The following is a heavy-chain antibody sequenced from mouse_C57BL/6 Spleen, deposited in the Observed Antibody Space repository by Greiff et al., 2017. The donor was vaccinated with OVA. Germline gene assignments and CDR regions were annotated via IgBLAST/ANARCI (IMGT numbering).Heavy chain of an antibody. CDR3: ARFGTGYFDV. J-gene: IGHJ1*03. V-gene: IGHV5-17*01. CDR2: ISSGSSTI. CDR1: GFTFSDYG. D-gene: IGHD4-1*01. Sequence: EVQLVESGGGLVKPGGSLKLSCAASGFTFSDYGMHWVRQAPEKGLEWVAYISSGSSTIYYADTVKGRFTISRDNAKNTLFLQMTSLRSEDTAMYYCARFGTGYFDVWGTGTTVTVSS.